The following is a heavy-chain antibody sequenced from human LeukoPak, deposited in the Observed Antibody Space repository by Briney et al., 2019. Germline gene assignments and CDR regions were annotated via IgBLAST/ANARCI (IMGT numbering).Heavy chain of an antibody. D-gene: IGHD2-2*01. Sequence: GGSLRLSCAASGFTFSSYGMHWVRQAPGKGLEWVAFIRYDGSNKYYADSVKGRFTISRDNSKNTLYLQMNSLRAEDTAVYYCAKRFSGVVPAAKGSYYYYMDVWGKGTTVTVSS. V-gene: IGHV3-30*02. CDR2: IRYDGSNK. CDR1: GFTFSSYG. CDR3: AKRFSGVVPAAKGSYYYYMDV. J-gene: IGHJ6*03.